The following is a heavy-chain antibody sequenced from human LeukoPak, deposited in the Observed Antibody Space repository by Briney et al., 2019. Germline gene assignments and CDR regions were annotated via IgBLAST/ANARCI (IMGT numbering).Heavy chain of an antibody. Sequence: SETLSLTCAVSGGSISSGGYSWSWIRQPPGKGLEWIGYIYHSGSTYYNPSLKSRVTISVDRSKNQFSLKLSSVTAADTAVYYCARGSMVRGVLWFDPWGQGTLVTVSS. V-gene: IGHV4-30-2*01. CDR3: ARGSMVRGVLWFDP. CDR2: IYHSGST. D-gene: IGHD3-10*01. CDR1: GGSISSGGYS. J-gene: IGHJ5*02.